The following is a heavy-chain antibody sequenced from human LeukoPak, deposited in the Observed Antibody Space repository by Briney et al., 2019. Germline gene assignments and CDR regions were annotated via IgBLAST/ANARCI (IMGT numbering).Heavy chain of an antibody. CDR1: GFTFSSYA. V-gene: IGHV3-30-3*01. Sequence: GGSLRLSCAASGFTFSSYAMHWVRQAPGKGLEWVAVISYDGSNKYYADSVKGRFTISRDNSKDTLYLQMNSLRAEDTAVYYCARHDWDYWGQGTLVTVSS. CDR3: ARHDWDY. CDR2: ISYDGSNK. J-gene: IGHJ4*02. D-gene: IGHD3-9*01.